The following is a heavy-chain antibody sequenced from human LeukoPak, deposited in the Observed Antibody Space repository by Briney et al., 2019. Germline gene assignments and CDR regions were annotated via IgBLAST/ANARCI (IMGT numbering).Heavy chain of an antibody. CDR3: ARPATGYCSSAGCHWDS. CDR2: ISASSNFI. J-gene: IGHJ4*02. Sequence: GGSLRLSCAASGFTFSTHSMYWVRQPPGKGLEWVSSISASSNFIHYAESVRGRFTISRDNAKNSLYLQMNSLGAQDTAVYYRARPATGYCSSAGCHWDSWGQGTLVTVSS. V-gene: IGHV3-21*01. CDR1: GFTFSTHS. D-gene: IGHD2-2*01.